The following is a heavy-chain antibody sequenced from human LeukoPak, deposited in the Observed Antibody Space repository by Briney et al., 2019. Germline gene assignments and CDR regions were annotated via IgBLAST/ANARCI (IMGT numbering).Heavy chain of an antibody. Sequence: PGGSLRLSCAASGFTFSSYAMSWVRRAPGKGLEWVSAISGSGGSTYYADSVKGRFTISRDNSKNTLYLQMNSLRAEDTAVYYCAKFDDSSGYYRYWGQGTLVTVSS. CDR3: AKFDDSSGYYRY. J-gene: IGHJ4*02. V-gene: IGHV3-23*01. CDR2: ISGSGGST. D-gene: IGHD3-22*01. CDR1: GFTFSSYA.